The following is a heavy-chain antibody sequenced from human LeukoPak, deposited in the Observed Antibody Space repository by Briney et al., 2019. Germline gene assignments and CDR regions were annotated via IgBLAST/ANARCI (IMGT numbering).Heavy chain of an antibody. Sequence: ASVKVSCKASGYTFSGHYIHWVRQAPGQGLEWMGWINPNSGGTKCAQKFQGRVTMIRDTSISTAYMELSWLRSDDTAVYYCASGTTFGMDYYYYAMDVWGQGTTVTGSS. CDR3: ASGTTFGMDYYYYAMDV. CDR1: GYTFSGHY. V-gene: IGHV1-2*02. J-gene: IGHJ6*02. CDR2: INPNSGGT. D-gene: IGHD3-16*01.